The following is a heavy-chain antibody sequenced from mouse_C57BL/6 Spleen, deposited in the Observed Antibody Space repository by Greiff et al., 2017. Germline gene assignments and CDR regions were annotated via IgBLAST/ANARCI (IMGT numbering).Heavy chain of an antibody. CDR2: IDPSDSET. J-gene: IGHJ4*01. CDR3: ARWGLLDAMDY. V-gene: IGHV1-52*01. CDR1: GYTFTSYW. D-gene: IGHD1-1*01. Sequence: QVQLKQPGAELVRPGSSVKLSCKASGYTFTSYWMHWVKQRPIQGLEWIGNIDPSDSETHYNQKFKDKATLTVDKSSSTAYMQLSSLTSEDSAVYYCARWGLLDAMDYWGQGTSVTVSS.